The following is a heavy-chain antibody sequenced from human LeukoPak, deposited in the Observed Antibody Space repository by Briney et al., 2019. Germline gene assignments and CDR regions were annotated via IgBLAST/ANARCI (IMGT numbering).Heavy chain of an antibody. J-gene: IGHJ3*02. Sequence: PGGSLRLSCAASGFTFSSDWMSWVRQAPGKGLEWVASIKQDGSETRYVDSMKGRFIIFRDNTKTSLYLQMNSLRAEDTAVYYCARYGLGDTFDIWGQGTVVTVSS. V-gene: IGHV3-7*01. CDR1: GFTFSSDW. CDR3: ARYGLGDTFDI. CDR2: IKQDGSET. D-gene: IGHD4-17*01.